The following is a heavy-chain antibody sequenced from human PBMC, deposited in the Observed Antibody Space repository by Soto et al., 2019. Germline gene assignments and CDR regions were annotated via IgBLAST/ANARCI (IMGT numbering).Heavy chain of an antibody. CDR1: GGSFNNYF. V-gene: IGHV4-34*01. J-gene: IGHJ6*03. Sequence: SETLSLTCAVYGGSFNNYFWSWLRQPPGKGLEWIGEISERGNTNQNASLKSRVTISVDTSANQFSLKLSSVTAADTAVYYCARVLFQLLSNDDNYYSYMDVWGKGTPVTVS. CDR2: ISERGNT. CDR3: ARVLFQLLSNDDNYYSYMDV. D-gene: IGHD1-26*01.